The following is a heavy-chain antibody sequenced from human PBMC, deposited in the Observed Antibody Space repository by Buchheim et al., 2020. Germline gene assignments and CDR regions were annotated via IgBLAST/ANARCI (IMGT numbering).Heavy chain of an antibody. Sequence: QVQLVESGGGVVQPGRSLRLSCAASGFTFRTSGMLWVRQTPGKGLEWVAVISYDGSVKHYAESVEGRFTISRDNSKNTLYLQMDSLRFEDTAIYYCAKGTSGYFDYWGQGTL. CDR3: AKGTSGYFDY. D-gene: IGHD3-22*01. V-gene: IGHV3-30*18. J-gene: IGHJ4*02. CDR1: GFTFRTSG. CDR2: ISYDGSVK.